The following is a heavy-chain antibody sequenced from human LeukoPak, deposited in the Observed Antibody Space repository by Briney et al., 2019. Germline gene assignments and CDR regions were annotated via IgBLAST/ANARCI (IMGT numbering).Heavy chain of an antibody. D-gene: IGHD2-2*02. J-gene: IGHJ5*02. CDR1: GYTFTSYY. CDR2: INPSGGST. Sequence: GASVKVSCKASGYTFTSYYMHWVRQAPGQGLEWMGIINPSGGSTSYAQKFQGRVTMTRDTSTSTVYMELSSLRSEDTAVYYCVRGGGCSRTSCYRLFAPWGQGTLVTVSS. CDR3: VRGGGCSRTSCYRLFAP. V-gene: IGHV1-46*01.